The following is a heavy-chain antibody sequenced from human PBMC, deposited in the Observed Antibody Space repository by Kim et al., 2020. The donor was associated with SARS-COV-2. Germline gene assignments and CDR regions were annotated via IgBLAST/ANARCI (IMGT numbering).Heavy chain of an antibody. Sequence: SETLSLTCTVSGGSISSYYWSWIRQPPGKGLEWIGYIYYSGSTNYNPSLKSRVTISVDTSKNQFSLKLSSVTAADTAVYYCARSLRSSWTNRYFDYWGQGTLVTVSS. CDR2: IYYSGST. CDR3: ARSLRSSWTNRYFDY. D-gene: IGHD6-13*01. CDR1: GGSISSYY. J-gene: IGHJ4*02. V-gene: IGHV4-59*01.